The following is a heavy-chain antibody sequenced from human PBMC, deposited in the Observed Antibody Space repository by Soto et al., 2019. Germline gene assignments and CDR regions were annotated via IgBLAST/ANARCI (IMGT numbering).Heavy chain of an antibody. D-gene: IGHD3-10*01. CDR2: ISYDGSHQ. Sequence: VQLVASGGGVVQPGTSLSLSCSASGLAFSTYGMHWVRQAPGRGLEWVTLISYDGSHQYYADSVKGRFTSSRDNSKNALYLQMNSLRIEDTAVYYCAMLGGSLEGGYAFDIWGQGKSFTVSS. J-gene: IGHJ3*02. CDR1: GLAFSTYG. V-gene: IGHV3-30*03. CDR3: AMLGGSLEGGYAFDI.